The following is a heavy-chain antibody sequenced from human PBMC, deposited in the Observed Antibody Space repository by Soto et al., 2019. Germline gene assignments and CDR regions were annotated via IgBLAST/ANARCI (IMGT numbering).Heavy chain of an antibody. CDR3: AKVVRGGYYYYYGMDV. Sequence: GGSLRLSCAASGFTFSSYGMHWVRQAPGKGLEWVAVISYDGSNKYYADSVKGRFTISRDNSKNTLYLQMNSLRAEDTAVYYCAKVVRGGYYYYYGMDVWGQGTTVTVSS. V-gene: IGHV3-30*18. D-gene: IGHD3-10*01. CDR2: ISYDGSNK. J-gene: IGHJ6*02. CDR1: GFTFSSYG.